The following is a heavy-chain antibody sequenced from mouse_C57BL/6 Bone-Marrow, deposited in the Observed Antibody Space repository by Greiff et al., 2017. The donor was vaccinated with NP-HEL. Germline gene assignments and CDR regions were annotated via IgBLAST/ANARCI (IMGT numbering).Heavy chain of an antibody. Sequence: EVQLQQSGPELVKPGASVKIPCKASGYTFTDYNMDWVKQSHGKSLEWIGDINPNNGGTIYNQKFKGKATLTVDKSSSTAYMELRSLTSEDTAVYYCALSYNGSSPYWYFDVWGTGTTVTVSS. D-gene: IGHD1-1*01. CDR1: GYTFTDYN. CDR3: ALSYNGSSPYWYFDV. CDR2: INPNNGGT. V-gene: IGHV1-18*01. J-gene: IGHJ1*03.